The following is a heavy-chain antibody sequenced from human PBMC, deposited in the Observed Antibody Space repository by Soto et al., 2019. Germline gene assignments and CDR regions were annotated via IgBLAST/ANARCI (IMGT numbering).Heavy chain of an antibody. D-gene: IGHD3-22*01. CDR1: GYTFTSYG. V-gene: IGHV1-18*01. CDR2: ISAYNGNT. Sequence: ASVKVSCKASGYTFTSYGISWVRQAPGQGLEWMGWISAYNGNTNYAQKLQGRVTMTTDTSTSTAYMELRSLRSDDTAVYYCAREWDYYDSSGYFNWFDPWGQGTLVTVSS. J-gene: IGHJ5*02. CDR3: AREWDYYDSSGYFNWFDP.